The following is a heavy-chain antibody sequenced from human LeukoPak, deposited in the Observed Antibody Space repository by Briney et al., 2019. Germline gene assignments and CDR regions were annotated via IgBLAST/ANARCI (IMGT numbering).Heavy chain of an antibody. CDR3: ASEGAPLYYYDSSGYRY. Sequence: GSLRLSCAASGFTVSSNYMGWVRQAPGKGLEWGSVIYSGGSTYYSDSVKGRFTISRDNSKNTLYLQMNSLRAEDTAVYYCASEGAPLYYYDSSGYRYWGQGTLVTVSS. D-gene: IGHD3-22*01. CDR2: IYSGGST. CDR1: GFTVSSNY. V-gene: IGHV3-66*01. J-gene: IGHJ4*02.